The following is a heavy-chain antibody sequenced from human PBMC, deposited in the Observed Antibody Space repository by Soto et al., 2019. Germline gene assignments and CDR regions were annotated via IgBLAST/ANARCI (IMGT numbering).Heavy chain of an antibody. CDR3: ARASNYDFWSGYLQLYYYYYMDV. CDR2: ISAYNGNT. V-gene: IGHV1-18*01. J-gene: IGHJ6*03. Sequence: ASVKVSCKASGYTLTSYGISWVRQAPGQGLEWMGWISAYNGNTNYAQKLQGRVTMTTDTSTSTAYMELRSLRSDDTAVYYCARASNYDFWSGYLQLYYYYYMDVWGTGTTVTVSS. CDR1: GYTLTSYG. D-gene: IGHD3-3*01.